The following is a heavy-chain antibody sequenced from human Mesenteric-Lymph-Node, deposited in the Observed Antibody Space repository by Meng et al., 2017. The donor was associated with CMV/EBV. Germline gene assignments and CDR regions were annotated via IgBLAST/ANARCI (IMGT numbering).Heavy chain of an antibody. Sequence: GESLKISCAASGFTFSSHEMNWVRQAPGKGLVWVARINSDGSSTSYADSVKGRFTISRDNAKNTLYLQMNSLRAEDTAVYYCARGGGIYSYGSHNWFDPWGQGTLVTVSS. V-gene: IGHV3-74*01. J-gene: IGHJ5*02. D-gene: IGHD5-18*01. CDR3: ARGGGIYSYGSHNWFDP. CDR1: GFTFSSHE. CDR2: INSDGSST.